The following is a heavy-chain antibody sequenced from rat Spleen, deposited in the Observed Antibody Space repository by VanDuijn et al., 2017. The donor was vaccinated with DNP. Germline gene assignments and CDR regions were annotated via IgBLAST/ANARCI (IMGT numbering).Heavy chain of an antibody. CDR2: ISPGGGST. CDR3: ARPKYYGYNLPFDY. Sequence: EVQLVESGGGLVQPGRSLKLSCAASGLSFSNYDMAWVRQAPTKGLEWVASISPGGGSTHYRDSVEGRFTVSRDNAKSTLYLQMDSLRSEDTATYYCARPKYYGYNLPFDYWGQGVMVTVSS. J-gene: IGHJ2*01. V-gene: IGHV5S23*01. D-gene: IGHD1-9*01. CDR1: GLSFSNYD.